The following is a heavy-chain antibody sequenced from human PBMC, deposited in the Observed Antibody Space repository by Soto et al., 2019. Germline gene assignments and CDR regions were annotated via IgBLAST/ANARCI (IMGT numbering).Heavy chain of an antibody. J-gene: IGHJ4*02. CDR3: TGEVASGY. V-gene: IGHV3-30*03. Sequence: QVQLVESGGSVVQPGRSLRLSCAASGFTVSSYGMNWVRQAPGKGLEWVAVISRDGGTKYYADSVKGRFTISRDNSRNTLFLEMNSLRGDDMAVYYCTGEVASGYWGQGTLVTVSS. CDR1: GFTVSSYG. CDR2: ISRDGGTK. D-gene: IGHD2-8*02.